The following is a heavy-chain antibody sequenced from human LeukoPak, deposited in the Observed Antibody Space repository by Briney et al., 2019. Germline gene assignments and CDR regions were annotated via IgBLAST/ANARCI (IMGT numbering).Heavy chain of an antibody. CDR1: RFTFRNYA. Sequence: GGSLRLSCTASRFTFRNYAMHWVRQAPGKGLEWVAVISSDGTNKDYADSVKGRFSISRDNSKNTLYLQMNRLRADDTAVYYCARDRSQEFDPWGQGTLVTVSS. V-gene: IGHV3-30*04. J-gene: IGHJ5*02. CDR2: ISSDGTNK. CDR3: ARDRSQEFDP. D-gene: IGHD3-10*01.